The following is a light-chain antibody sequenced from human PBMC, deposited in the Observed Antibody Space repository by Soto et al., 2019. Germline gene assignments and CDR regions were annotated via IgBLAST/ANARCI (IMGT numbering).Light chain of an antibody. V-gene: IGKV1-5*03. J-gene: IGKJ1*01. CDR3: QHYNSYSEA. CDR1: QPISSW. CDR2: KAP. Sequence: DIQMTQSPSTLSGSVGNSFTITCRASQPISSWLAWYQQKPGKAPKLLIYKAPTLKSGVPSRFSGSRSGTEFTLTISSLQPDDFATYYCQHYNSYSEAFGQGTKVDMK.